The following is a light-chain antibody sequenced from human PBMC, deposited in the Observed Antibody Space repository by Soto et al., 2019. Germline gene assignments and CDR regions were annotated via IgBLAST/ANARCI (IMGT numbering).Light chain of an antibody. Sequence: DIQITQSPCSLSASVGDRVTITCRASRSINIYLNWYQQKPGKAPKLLIYAASNLQSGVPSRFSGDGVGTHFTLTISSLQPQDFATYHCQQSHSSPYTFGQGTRLEIK. CDR1: RSINIY. J-gene: IGKJ5*01. V-gene: IGKV1-39*01. CDR3: QQSHSSPYT. CDR2: AAS.